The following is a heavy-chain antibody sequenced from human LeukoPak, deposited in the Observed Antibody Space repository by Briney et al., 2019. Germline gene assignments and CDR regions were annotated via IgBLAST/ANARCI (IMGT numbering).Heavy chain of an antibody. D-gene: IGHD3-10*01. V-gene: IGHV3-11*04. CDR2: ISHSGSTI. CDR1: GYMFNTYY. J-gene: IGHJ4*01. Sequence: PGGSLRLSCVASGYMFNTYYMTWIRQSPEKGLEWLSYISHSGSTIYYADSVKGRFTISRDNAKNSLYLQMDSLRAEDTALYYCATYGSGSGTFFDSWGQGTLVTVSS. CDR3: ATYGSGSGTFFDS.